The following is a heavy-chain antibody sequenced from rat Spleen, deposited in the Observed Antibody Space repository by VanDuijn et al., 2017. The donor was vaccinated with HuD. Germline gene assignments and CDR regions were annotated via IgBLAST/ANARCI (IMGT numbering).Heavy chain of an antibody. J-gene: IGHJ4*01. CDR3: TTGTEGPYVLVA. CDR2: MRFNGDT. D-gene: IGHD1-11*01. Sequence: QVQLKESGPGLVQPSQTLSLTCTVSGFSLTSYNVHWVRQPPGKGLEWMGRMRFNGDTSYNSVLETRLSISRDTSKNQVFLTMNSLPTDDTGKYYCTTGTEGPYVLVAWGQGASVTVSS. V-gene: IGHV2-63*01. CDR1: GFSLTSYN.